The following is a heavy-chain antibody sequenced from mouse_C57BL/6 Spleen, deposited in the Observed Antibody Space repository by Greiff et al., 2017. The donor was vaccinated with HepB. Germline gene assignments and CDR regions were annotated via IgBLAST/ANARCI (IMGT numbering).Heavy chain of an antibody. CDR1: GYTFTDYY. J-gene: IGHJ4*01. CDR2: IYPGSGNT. Sequence: QVHVKQSGAELVRPGASVKLSCKASGYTFTDYYINWVKQRPGQGLEWIARIYPGSGNTYYNEKFKGKATLTAEKSSSTAYMQLSSLTSEDSAVYFCARLWSYAMDYWGQGTSVTVSS. D-gene: IGHD1-1*02. V-gene: IGHV1-76*01. CDR3: ARLWSYAMDY.